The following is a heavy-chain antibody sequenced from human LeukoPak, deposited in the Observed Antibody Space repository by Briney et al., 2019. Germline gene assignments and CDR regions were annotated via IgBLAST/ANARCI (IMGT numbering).Heavy chain of an antibody. CDR1: GYSFSKFG. Sequence: APVKVSCKASGYSFSKFGISWVRQAPGRGLEWVGWIYNGNTKYAQSLQGRVTMTTDTSTSTAYMELRSLISDDTAVYYCARGSSGTEGFDPWGQGTLVTVSS. D-gene: IGHD6-19*01. J-gene: IGHJ5*02. V-gene: IGHV1-18*01. CDR2: IYNGNT. CDR3: ARGSSGTEGFDP.